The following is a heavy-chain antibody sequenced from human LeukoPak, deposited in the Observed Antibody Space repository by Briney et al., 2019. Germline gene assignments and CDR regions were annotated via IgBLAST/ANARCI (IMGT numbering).Heavy chain of an antibody. Sequence: SETLSLTCTVSGGSISSSSYYWGWIRQPPGKGLEWIGRIYYSGSTYYNPSLKSRVTISVDTSKNQFSLKLSSVTAADTAVYYCASRAAGYYAILTGYYGDFDYWGQGTLVTVSS. CDR2: IYYSGST. CDR3: ASRAAGYYAILTGYYGDFDY. J-gene: IGHJ4*02. V-gene: IGHV4-39*01. D-gene: IGHD3-9*01. CDR1: GGSISSSSYY.